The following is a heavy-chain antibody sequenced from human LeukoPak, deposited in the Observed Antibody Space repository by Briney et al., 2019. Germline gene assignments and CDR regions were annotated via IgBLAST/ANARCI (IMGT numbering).Heavy chain of an antibody. V-gene: IGHV4-34*01. J-gene: IGHJ6*03. D-gene: IGHD1-26*01. Sequence: SETLSLTCAVYGGSFSNYYYSWIRQPPGKGLEWIGEIKHSGSTNYNPSLKRRVTMSVDTSKNQFSLNLSSVTAADAAVYYCARGVGWPHTMTYYYYYMDVWGKGTPVTVSS. CDR1: GGSFSNYY. CDR3: ARGVGWPHTMTYYYYYMDV. CDR2: IKHSGST.